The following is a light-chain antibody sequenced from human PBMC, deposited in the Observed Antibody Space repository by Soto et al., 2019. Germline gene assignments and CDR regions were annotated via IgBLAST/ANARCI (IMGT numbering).Light chain of an antibody. V-gene: IGLV2-14*01. J-gene: IGLJ2*01. CDR2: DVI. CDR1: SSDVGGYNY. CDR3: SSYTSSSTLVV. Sequence: QSVLTQPASVSGSPGQSITISCTGTSSDVGGYNYVSWYQQHPGKAPKLMIYDVINRPSGVSNRFSGSKYGNTASLTISGLQAEDEADYYCSSYTSSSTLVVFGGGTKVTVL.